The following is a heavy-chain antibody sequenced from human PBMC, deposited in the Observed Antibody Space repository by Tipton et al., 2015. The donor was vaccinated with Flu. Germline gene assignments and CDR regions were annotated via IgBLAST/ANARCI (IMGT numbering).Heavy chain of an antibody. D-gene: IGHD7-27*01. CDR1: GFTVSSNY. V-gene: IGHV3-53*01. Sequence: SLRLSCAASGFTVSSNYMSWVRQAPGKGLEWVSVIYSGGSTYYADSVKGRFTISRDNAKNSLYLQLNSLRAEDTAVYYCATLTGDDYWGQGNLVTVSS. CDR3: ATLTGDDY. J-gene: IGHJ4*02. CDR2: IYSGGST.